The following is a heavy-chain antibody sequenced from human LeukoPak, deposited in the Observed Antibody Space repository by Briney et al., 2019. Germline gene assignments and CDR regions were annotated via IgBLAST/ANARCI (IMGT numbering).Heavy chain of an antibody. CDR3: ARESYRGSSFDY. CDR1: GFTFSSDA. J-gene: IGHJ4*02. V-gene: IGHV3-48*03. Sequence: GGSLRLSCAASGFTFSSDAMHWVRLAPGKGLEWVSYISSSGSTIYYADSVKGRFTISRDNAKNSLYLQMNSLRAEDTAVYYCARESYRGSSFDYWGQGTLVTVSS. D-gene: IGHD4-23*01. CDR2: ISSSGSTI.